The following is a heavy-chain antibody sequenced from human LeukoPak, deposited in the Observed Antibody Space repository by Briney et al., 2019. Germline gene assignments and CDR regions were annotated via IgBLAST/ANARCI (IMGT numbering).Heavy chain of an antibody. Sequence: PSETLSLTCGVSGGSFSISYWSWIRQPPGKGLKWIGQIYHSGGANYNPSLRSRVTISIDTSKNQLSLRLSSVTAADTAVYYCARHGSYCLDSWGQGTLVTVSS. CDR2: IYHSGGA. CDR1: GGSFSISY. CDR3: ARHGSYCLDS. J-gene: IGHJ4*02. V-gene: IGHV4-34*01. D-gene: IGHD1-26*01.